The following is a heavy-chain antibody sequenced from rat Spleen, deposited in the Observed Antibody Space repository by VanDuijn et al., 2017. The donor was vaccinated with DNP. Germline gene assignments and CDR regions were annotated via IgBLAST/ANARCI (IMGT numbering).Heavy chain of an antibody. Sequence: EVQLQESGPGLVEPSQSLSLTCSVTGYSITSNYWAWIRKFPGNKMEDIGHISYSGSTNYNPSLKSRISITRDTSKNHFFLHLNSVTTEDTATYYCARWTRYFDYWGQGVMVTVSS. CDR1: GYSITSNY. CDR3: ARWTRYFDY. V-gene: IGHV3-1*01. D-gene: IGHD1-7*01. CDR2: ISYSGST. J-gene: IGHJ2*01.